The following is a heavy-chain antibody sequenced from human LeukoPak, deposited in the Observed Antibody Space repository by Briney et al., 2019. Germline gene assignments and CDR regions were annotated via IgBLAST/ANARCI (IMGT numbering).Heavy chain of an antibody. CDR2: ISSSSSYI. CDR1: GFTFSSYS. CDR3: ARDPGYCSSTSCYTP. D-gene: IGHD2-2*02. J-gene: IGHJ5*02. V-gene: IGHV3-21*01. Sequence: GGSLRLSCAASGFTFSSYSMKEVRQAPGKGREWVSSISSSSSYIYYADSVTGRFTISRDNAKNSLYLQMTSLRAEDTAVYYCARDPGYCSSTSCYTPWGQGPLVTVSS.